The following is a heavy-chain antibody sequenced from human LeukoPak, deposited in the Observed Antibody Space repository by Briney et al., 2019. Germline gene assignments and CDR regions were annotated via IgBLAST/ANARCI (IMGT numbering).Heavy chain of an antibody. J-gene: IGHJ4*02. CDR2: IYTSGST. CDR3: ARSRLYSSGSASYFDY. CDR1: GGSISSYY. D-gene: IGHD6-19*01. Sequence: SQTLSLTCTVSGGSISSYYWSWIRQPAGKGLEWIGRIYTSGSTNYNPSLKSRVTMSVDTSKNQFSLKLSSVTAADTAVYYCARSRLYSSGSASYFDYWGQGTLVTVSS. V-gene: IGHV4-4*07.